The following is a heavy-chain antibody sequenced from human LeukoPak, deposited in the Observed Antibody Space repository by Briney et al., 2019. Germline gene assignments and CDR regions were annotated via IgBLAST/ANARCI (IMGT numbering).Heavy chain of an antibody. J-gene: IGHJ6*04. V-gene: IGHV3-7*01. CDR1: GFTFGRYW. D-gene: IGHD3-10*02. Sequence: GGSLRLSCAASGFTFGRYWMSWVRQAPGKGLEWVASINQDESAKFYVDSVKGRFTISRDNAKNSLYLQMNSLRAEDTAVYYCAELGITMIGGVWGKGTTVTISS. CDR2: INQDESAK. CDR3: AELGITMIGGV.